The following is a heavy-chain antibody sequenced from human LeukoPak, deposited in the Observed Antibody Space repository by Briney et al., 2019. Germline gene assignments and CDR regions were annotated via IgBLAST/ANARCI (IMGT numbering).Heavy chain of an antibody. J-gene: IGHJ3*02. CDR2: IYYSGST. D-gene: IGHD3-3*01. CDR3: ARYDFGKTDAFDI. CDR1: GGSISSGGYY. Sequence: SQTLSLTCTVSGGSISSGGYYWSWIRQHPGRGLEWIGYIYYSGSTYYNPSLKSRVTISVDTSKNQFSLKLSSVTAADTAVYYCARYDFGKTDAFDIWGQGTMVTVSS. V-gene: IGHV4-31*03.